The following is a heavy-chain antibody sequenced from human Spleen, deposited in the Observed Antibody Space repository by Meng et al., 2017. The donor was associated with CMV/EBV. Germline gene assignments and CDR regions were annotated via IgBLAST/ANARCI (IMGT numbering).Heavy chain of an antibody. V-gene: IGHV3-30-3*01. CDR3: ARVYCSSTSCYENYYYGMDV. CDR1: GFTFSSYA. CDR2: ISYDGSNK. Sequence: GGSLRLSCAASGFTFSSYAMHWVRQAPGKGLEWVAVISYDGSNKYYADSVKGRFTISRDNSKNSLYLQMNSLRAEDTAVYYCARVYCSSTSCYENYYYGMDVWGQGTTVTVSS. D-gene: IGHD2-2*01. J-gene: IGHJ6*02.